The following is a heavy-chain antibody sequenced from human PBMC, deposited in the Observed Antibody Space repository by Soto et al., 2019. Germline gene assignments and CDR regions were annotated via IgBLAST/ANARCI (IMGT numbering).Heavy chain of an antibody. CDR1: GFTFSSYG. CDR3: AKDRAIFGVGHLDY. J-gene: IGHJ4*02. D-gene: IGHD3-3*01. CDR2: ISYDGSNK. Sequence: GGSLRLSCAASGFTFSSYGMHWVRQAPGKGLEWVAVISYDGSNKYYADSVKGRFTISRDNSKNTLYLQMNSLRAEDTAVYYCAKDRAIFGVGHLDYWGQGTLVTVSS. V-gene: IGHV3-30*18.